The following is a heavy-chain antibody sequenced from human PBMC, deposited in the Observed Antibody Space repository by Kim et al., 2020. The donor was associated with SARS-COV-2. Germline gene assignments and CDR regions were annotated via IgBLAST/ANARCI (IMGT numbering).Heavy chain of an antibody. CDR1: GFTFSSYA. CDR3: AKDALPTTVTMAGGGPDY. Sequence: GGSLRLSCAASGFTFSSYAMHWVRQAPGKGLEWVAVIWYDGSNKYYADSVKGRFTISRDNSKNTLYLQMNSLRAEDTAVYYCAKDALPTTVTMAGGGPDYWGQGTLVTVSS. D-gene: IGHD4-17*01. J-gene: IGHJ4*02. V-gene: IGHV3-33*06. CDR2: IWYDGSNK.